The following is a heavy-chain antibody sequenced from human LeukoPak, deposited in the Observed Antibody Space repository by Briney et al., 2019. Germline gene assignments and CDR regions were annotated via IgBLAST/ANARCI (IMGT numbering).Heavy chain of an antibody. Sequence: PSETLSLTCTVSGGSISSSSYYWGWIRQPPGKGLEWIGSIYYSGSTYYNPSLKSRVTISVDTSKNQFSLKLSSVTAADTAVYYCARDGDYYDSSGYSFFSPQYYYYYYMDVWGKGTTVTVSS. CDR2: IYYSGST. CDR3: ARDGDYYDSSGYSFFSPQYYYYYYMDV. V-gene: IGHV4-39*07. J-gene: IGHJ6*03. CDR1: GGSISSSSYY. D-gene: IGHD3-22*01.